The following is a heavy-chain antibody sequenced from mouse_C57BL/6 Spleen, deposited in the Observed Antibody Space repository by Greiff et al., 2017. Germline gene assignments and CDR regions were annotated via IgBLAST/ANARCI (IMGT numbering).Heavy chain of an antibody. J-gene: IGHJ2*01. Sequence: EVQRVESGGGLVKPGGSLKLSCAASGYTFSSYAMSWVRQTPETRLEWVATISDGGSYTYYPDNVKGRFTISRDNAKNNLYLQMSHLTSEDTAMYYCARDQGDGYFLDYWGQGTTLTVSS. V-gene: IGHV5-4*01. CDR1: GYTFSSYA. D-gene: IGHD2-3*01. CDR3: ARDQGDGYFLDY. CDR2: ISDGGSYT.